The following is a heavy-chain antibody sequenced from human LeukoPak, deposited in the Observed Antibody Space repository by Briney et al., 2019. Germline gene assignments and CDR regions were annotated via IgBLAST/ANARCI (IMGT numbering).Heavy chain of an antibody. Sequence: PSETLSLTCTVSGGSISSGGYYWSWIRQHPGKGLEWIGYIYYSGSTYYNPSLKSRVTISVDTSKNQFSLKLSSVTAADTAVYYCARLKLGAYFDLWGRGTLVTASS. D-gene: IGHD3-16*01. CDR2: IYYSGST. CDR3: ARLKLGAYFDL. V-gene: IGHV4-31*03. CDR1: GGSISSGGYY. J-gene: IGHJ2*01.